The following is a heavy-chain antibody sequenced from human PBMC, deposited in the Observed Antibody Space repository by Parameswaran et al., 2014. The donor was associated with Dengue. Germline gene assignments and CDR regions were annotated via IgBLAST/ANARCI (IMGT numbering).Heavy chain of an antibody. CDR3: ARAVANKADYYYYGMDV. Sequence: WVRQAPGQGLEWMGGIIPILGTPNYAHKFQGRVTMTRDTSTSTVYMELSSLRSEDTAVYYCARAVANKADYYYYGMDVWGQGTTVTVSS. D-gene: IGHD5-12*01. V-gene: IGHV1-69*16. J-gene: IGHJ6*02. CDR2: IIPILGTP.